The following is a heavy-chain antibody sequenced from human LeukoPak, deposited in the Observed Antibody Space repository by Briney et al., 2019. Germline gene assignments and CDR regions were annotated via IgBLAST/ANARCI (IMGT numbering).Heavy chain of an antibody. CDR2: ISSGSNYI. Sequence: PGGSLRLSCAASGFTFNSYTMNWARQTPGKGLEWVSSISSGSNYIYYADSVKGRFTISRDNAKNSLYLQMNSLRADDTAVYYCARCWSYYMDVWGKGTTVTISS. V-gene: IGHV3-21*01. J-gene: IGHJ6*03. CDR3: ARCWSYYMDV. CDR1: GFTFNSYT. D-gene: IGHD1-1*01.